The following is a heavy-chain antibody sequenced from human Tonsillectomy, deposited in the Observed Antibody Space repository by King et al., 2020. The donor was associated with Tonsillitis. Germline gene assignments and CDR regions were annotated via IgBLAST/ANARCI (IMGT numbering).Heavy chain of an antibody. J-gene: IGHJ3*01. CDR3: ARDLNYYGSGGYYFDVFDL. CDR2: IRQDESKT. Sequence: VQLVESGGGLVQPGESLRLSCAASGFTFSDYWMTWVRQAPGKGLEWVANIRQDESKTYYVDSVKGRFTISRDNARNSLYLQMSSLRAEDTALYYCARDLNYYGSGGYYFDVFDLWGQGTMVTVSS. D-gene: IGHD3-22*01. CDR1: GFTFSDYW. V-gene: IGHV3-7*03.